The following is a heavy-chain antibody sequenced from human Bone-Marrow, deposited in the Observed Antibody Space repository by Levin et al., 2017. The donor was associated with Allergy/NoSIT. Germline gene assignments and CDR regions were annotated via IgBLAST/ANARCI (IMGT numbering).Heavy chain of an antibody. CDR2: IYYSGTT. D-gene: IGHD3-3*01. Sequence: SETLSLTCTVSGDSVKLGSYYWAWIRQPPGKGLEWIAFIYYSGTTYYNPSLKSRVTMTVDTSNNHFSLRLTSVTAAVTAVYFCARVERPITVLGAGNPKIDSWGQGTLVTVSS. V-gene: IGHV4-61*03. J-gene: IGHJ4*02. CDR3: ARVERPITVLGAGNPKIDS. CDR1: GDSVKLGSYY.